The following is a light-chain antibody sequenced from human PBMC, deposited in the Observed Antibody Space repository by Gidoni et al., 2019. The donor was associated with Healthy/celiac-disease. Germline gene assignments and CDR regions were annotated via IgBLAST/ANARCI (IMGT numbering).Light chain of an antibody. J-gene: IGKJ2*01. CDR2: GAS. V-gene: IGKV3-20*01. Sequence: EIVLTQSPGTLSLSPVERATLSCRASQSVSSSYLAWYQQKPGQAPRLLIYGASSRATGIPDRFSGSGSGTDFTLTISRLEPEDFAVYYCQQYGSSPREDTFGQGTKLEIK. CDR1: QSVSSSY. CDR3: QQYGSSPREDT.